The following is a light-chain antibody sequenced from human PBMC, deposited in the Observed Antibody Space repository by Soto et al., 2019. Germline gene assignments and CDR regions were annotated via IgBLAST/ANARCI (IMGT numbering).Light chain of an antibody. CDR2: AAS. V-gene: IGKV1-16*02. CDR1: QGIRNY. Sequence: DIQMTQSPSSLSASVGDRVTITCRASQGIRNYLAWFQQKQGKAPKSLIYAASNLQSGVPSNFSGSGYGTEFTLTISSLQPEDFATYYCQQYDTYPLTFGGGTTVEIK. J-gene: IGKJ4*01. CDR3: QQYDTYPLT.